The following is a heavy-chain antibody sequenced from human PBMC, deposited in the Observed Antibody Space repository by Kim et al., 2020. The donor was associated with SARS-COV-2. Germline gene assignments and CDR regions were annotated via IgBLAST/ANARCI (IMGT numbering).Heavy chain of an antibody. CDR2: INTNTGNP. D-gene: IGHD5-18*01. J-gene: IGHJ6*02. Sequence: ASVKVSCKASGYTFTSYAMNWVRQAPGQGLEWMGWINTNTGNPTYAQGFTGRFVFSLDTSVSTAYLQISSLKAEDTAVYYCARDRVQLWFLAGGMDVWGQGTTVTVSS. CDR3: ARDRVQLWFLAGGMDV. CDR1: GYTFTSYA. V-gene: IGHV7-4-1*02.